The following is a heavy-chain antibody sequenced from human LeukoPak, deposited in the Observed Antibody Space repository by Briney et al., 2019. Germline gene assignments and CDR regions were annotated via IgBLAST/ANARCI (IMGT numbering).Heavy chain of an antibody. CDR3: ARIWSGYYMNAFDI. J-gene: IGHJ3*02. CDR2: ISWNSGSI. CDR1: GFTFDDYA. V-gene: IGHV3-9*03. D-gene: IGHD3-3*01. Sequence: PGRSLRLSCAASGFTFDDYAMHWVRQAPGKGLEWVSGISWNSGSIGYADSVKGRFTISRDNAKNSLYLQMNSLRAEDMALYYCARIWSGYYMNAFDIWGQGTMVTVSS.